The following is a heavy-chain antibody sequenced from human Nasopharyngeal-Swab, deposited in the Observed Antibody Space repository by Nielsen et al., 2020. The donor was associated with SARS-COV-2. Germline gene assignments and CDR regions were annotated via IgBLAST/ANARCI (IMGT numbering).Heavy chain of an antibody. J-gene: IGHJ3*02. CDR1: GYTFTSYA. Sequence: ASVKVSCKASGYTFTSYAMHWVRQAPGQRLEWMGWINAGNGNTKYSQKFQGRVTITRDTSASTAYMELSSLRSEDTAVYYCAREAYDYVWGSYRYTTHAAFDIWGQGTMVTVPS. CDR2: INAGNGNT. CDR3: AREAYDYVWGSYRYTTHAAFDI. D-gene: IGHD3-16*02. V-gene: IGHV1-3*01.